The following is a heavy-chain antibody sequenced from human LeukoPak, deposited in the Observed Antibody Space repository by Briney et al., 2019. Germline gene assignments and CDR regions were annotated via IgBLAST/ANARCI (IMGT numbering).Heavy chain of an antibody. CDR2: INPNSGGT. J-gene: IGHJ5*02. D-gene: IGHD6-19*01. CDR3: ARADSSGWYNWFDP. Sequence: ASVKVSCRASGYTFTGYYMHWVRQAPGQGLEGMGWINPNSGGTNYAQKFQGRVTMTRDTSISTAYMELSRLRSDDTAGYYCARADSSGWYNWFDPWGQGTLVTVSS. V-gene: IGHV1-2*02. CDR1: GYTFTGYY.